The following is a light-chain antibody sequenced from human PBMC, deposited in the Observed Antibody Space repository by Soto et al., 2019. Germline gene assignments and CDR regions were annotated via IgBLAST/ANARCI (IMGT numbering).Light chain of an antibody. CDR1: QSVNSN. J-gene: IGKJ1*01. CDR3: QQYDIWPPT. V-gene: IGKV3-15*01. Sequence: EIVMTQSPATLSVSPGERATLSCRASQSVNSNLAWYQQRPGQAPRLLIYGASTRATGIPARFSGSGSGTDFTLSISRLEPEDFAVYYCQQYDIWPPTFGQGTKVDIK. CDR2: GAS.